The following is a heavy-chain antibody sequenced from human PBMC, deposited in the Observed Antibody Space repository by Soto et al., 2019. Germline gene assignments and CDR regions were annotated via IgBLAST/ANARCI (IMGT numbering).Heavy chain of an antibody. J-gene: IGHJ4*02. CDR1: GFTFSGMY. V-gene: IGHV3-11*01. CDR3: ARDRGAVTGDYFDY. CDR2: IDSSGVKK. D-gene: IGHD6-19*01. Sequence: QVQLTESGGGLVKPGGSLRLSCAPSGFTFSGMYMSWIRQAPGKGLEWVSCIDSSGVKKYYAESVRGRFTISRDNAKNSLYLQMNSLRAEDTAVYYCARDRGAVTGDYFDYWGQGTLVTVSS.